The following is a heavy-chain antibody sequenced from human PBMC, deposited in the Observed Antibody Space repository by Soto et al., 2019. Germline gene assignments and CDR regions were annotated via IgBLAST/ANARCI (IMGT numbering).Heavy chain of an antibody. Sequence: GGSLRLSCAASGFTFSSYWMSWVRQAPGKGLEWVANIKQDGSEKYYVDSVKGRFTISRDNAKNSLYLQMNSLRAEDTAVYYCAGSGYGDYVWYFDYWGQGTLVTVSS. V-gene: IGHV3-7*01. CDR2: IKQDGSEK. D-gene: IGHD4-17*01. CDR1: GFTFSSYW. J-gene: IGHJ4*02. CDR3: AGSGYGDYVWYFDY.